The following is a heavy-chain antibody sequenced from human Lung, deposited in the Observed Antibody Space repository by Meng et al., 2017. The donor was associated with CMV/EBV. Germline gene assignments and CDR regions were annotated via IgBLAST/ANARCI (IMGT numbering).Heavy chain of an antibody. CDR2: ITSSSTYI. CDR1: GFTISSYW. CDR3: ARDDYTNYGVDV. J-gene: IGHJ6*02. V-gene: IGHV3-21*01. Sequence: GESXKISCTASGFTISSYWMGWVRQAPGKGLEWVSCITSSSTYIYYAESVKGRFTISRDNAKNSLHLQMNSLRAEDTAVYYCARDDYTNYGVDVWGQGTTVTVSS. D-gene: IGHD4-11*01.